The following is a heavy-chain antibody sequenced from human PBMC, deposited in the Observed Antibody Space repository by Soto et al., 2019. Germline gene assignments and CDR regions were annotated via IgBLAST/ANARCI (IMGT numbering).Heavy chain of an antibody. CDR2: INSDGSNS. J-gene: IGHJ4*02. Sequence: VQLVESGGGLVQPGGSLRLSCAASGFTFSNYWMHWVRQGPGKGLVWVSRINSDGSNSTYADSVKGRFTISRDNATNSLYLQMNSLRAEDTAVYYCVRENRYDTSGYYYQGFDYWGQGTLVTVSS. CDR1: GFTFSNYW. CDR3: VRENRYDTSGYYYQGFDY. V-gene: IGHV3-74*01. D-gene: IGHD3-22*01.